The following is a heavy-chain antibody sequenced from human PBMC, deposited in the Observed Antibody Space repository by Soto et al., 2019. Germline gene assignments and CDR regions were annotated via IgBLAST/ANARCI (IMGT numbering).Heavy chain of an antibody. D-gene: IGHD3-3*01. CDR3: ARGVDFGVVPPGY. CDR2: IDYSGST. CDR1: GGSVSSGSYY. Sequence: QVQLQESGPGLVKPSETLSLTCTVSGGSVSSGSYYWSWIRQPPGKGLEWIGYIDYSGSTNYNPSLKSRATISVDTSKNQFSLRLSSVTAADTAVYYCARGVDFGVVPPGYWGQETLVTVSS. V-gene: IGHV4-61*01. J-gene: IGHJ4*02.